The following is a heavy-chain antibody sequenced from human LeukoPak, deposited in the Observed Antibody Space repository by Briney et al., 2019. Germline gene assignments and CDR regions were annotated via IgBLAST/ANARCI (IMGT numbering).Heavy chain of an antibody. J-gene: IGHJ4*02. V-gene: IGHV3-9*01. CDR1: GFTFSSYA. CDR2: ISWNSGSI. CDR3: AKVRTSSSWYFGFDY. D-gene: IGHD6-13*01. Sequence: GGSLRLSCAASGFTFSSYAMSWVRQAPGKGLEWVSGISWNSGSIGYADSVKGRFTISRDNAKNSLYLQMNSLRAEDTGLYYCAKVRTSSSWYFGFDYWGQGTLVTVSS.